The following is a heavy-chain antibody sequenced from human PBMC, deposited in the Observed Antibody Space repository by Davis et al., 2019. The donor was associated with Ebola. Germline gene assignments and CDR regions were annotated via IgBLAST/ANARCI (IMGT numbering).Heavy chain of an antibody. Sequence: GESLKISCAASGFTFCDYYMNWVRQAPGKGPEWVSAISGTGGGTYYTDSVKGRFTISRDNSKNTLYLQMSSLRAEDTAVYYCAKPIVGTYFDGFDMWGQGTLVTVSS. D-gene: IGHD3-3*01. CDR2: ISGTGGGT. CDR1: GFTFCDYY. J-gene: IGHJ3*02. V-gene: IGHV3-23*01. CDR3: AKPIVGTYFDGFDM.